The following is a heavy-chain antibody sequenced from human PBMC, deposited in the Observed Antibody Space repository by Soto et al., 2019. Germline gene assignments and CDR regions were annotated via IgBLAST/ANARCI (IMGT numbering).Heavy chain of an antibody. CDR3: AKERGHFDY. CDR2: ISGSGGST. Sequence: VGSLRLSCAASGFTFSDYYMNWVRQAPGKGLEWVSSISGSGGSTYYADSVKGRFTISRDNSKNTLYLQMNSLRAEDTAVYYCAKERGHFDYWGQGTLVTVSS. J-gene: IGHJ4*02. V-gene: IGHV3-23*01. CDR1: GFTFSDYY.